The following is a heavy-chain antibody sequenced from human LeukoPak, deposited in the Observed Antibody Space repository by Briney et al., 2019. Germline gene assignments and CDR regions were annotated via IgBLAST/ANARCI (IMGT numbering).Heavy chain of an antibody. Sequence: GASVKVSCKASGGTFSSYAISWVRQAPGQGLEWMGRIIPIFGIANYAQKFQGRVTITADKSTSTAYMELSSLRSEDTAAYYCARDMDCSGGSCYYFDYWGQGTLVTVSS. J-gene: IGHJ4*02. CDR2: IIPIFGIA. D-gene: IGHD2-15*01. CDR3: ARDMDCSGGSCYYFDY. CDR1: GGTFSSYA. V-gene: IGHV1-69*04.